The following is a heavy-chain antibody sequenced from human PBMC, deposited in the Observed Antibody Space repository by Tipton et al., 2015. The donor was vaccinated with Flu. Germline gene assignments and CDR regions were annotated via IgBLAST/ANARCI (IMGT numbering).Heavy chain of an antibody. Sequence: TLSLTCTVSGGSIRSFFGGWIRQPPGKRLELIGTIDYSGGAYYNPSLKSRVTISVDTSKSQFSLMLRSVTAADTAVYYCARLSYYDVDLKNFYFEDWGQGTLVTVSS. D-gene: IGHD3-10*02. CDR2: IDYSGGA. CDR3: ARLSYYDVDLKNFYFED. CDR1: GGSIRSFF. V-gene: IGHV4-39*01. J-gene: IGHJ4*02.